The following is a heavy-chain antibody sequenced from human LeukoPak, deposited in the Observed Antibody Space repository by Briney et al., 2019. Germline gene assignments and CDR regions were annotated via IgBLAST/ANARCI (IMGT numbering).Heavy chain of an antibody. Sequence: GGSLRLSCAASGFTFSSYGMHWVRQAPGKGLEWVAVISYDGSNKYYADSVKGRFTISRDNSKNTLYMQMNSLRAEAKAVYYCAKDHRHSYGSWMHYYYYGMDVWGQGTTVTVSS. CDR3: AKDHRHSYGSWMHYYYYGMDV. V-gene: IGHV3-30*18. CDR1: GFTFSSYG. J-gene: IGHJ6*02. D-gene: IGHD5-18*01. CDR2: ISYDGSNK.